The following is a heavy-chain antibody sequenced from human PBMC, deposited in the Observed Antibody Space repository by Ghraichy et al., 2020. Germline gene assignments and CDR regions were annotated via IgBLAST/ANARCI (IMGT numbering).Heavy chain of an antibody. V-gene: IGHV6-1*01. Sequence: QTLSLTCAISGDSVSNNDATWNWIRQSPSRGLEWLGRTYYRSNWYTNYAVSVSSRIIIDADTSKNQFSLHLNSVTPEDTAVYYCARDLLFDPLVTTNFDYWGQGTRVTVSS. J-gene: IGHJ4*02. D-gene: IGHD4-17*01. CDR3: ARDLLFDPLVTTNFDY. CDR1: GDSVSNNDAT. CDR2: TYYRSNWYT.